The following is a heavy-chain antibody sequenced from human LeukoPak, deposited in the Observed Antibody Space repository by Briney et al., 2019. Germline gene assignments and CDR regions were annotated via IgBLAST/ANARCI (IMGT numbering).Heavy chain of an antibody. CDR3: ATGIVTGTSR. V-gene: IGHV3-15*01. CDR2: IRSKTEGETK. CDR1: RITFSNAW. D-gene: IGHD2-21*02. J-gene: IGHJ4*02. Sequence: PGGSLRLSCAISRITFSNAWPSWVRQAPGKGLEWVGRIRSKTEGETKGYAASVEGRFAISRDDSRNGLYLQMNSLKTEDTAVYYCATGIVTGTSRWGQGTLVSVSS.